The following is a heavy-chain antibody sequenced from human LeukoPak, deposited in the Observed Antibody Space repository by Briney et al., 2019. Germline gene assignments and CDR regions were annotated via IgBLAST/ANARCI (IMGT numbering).Heavy chain of an antibody. D-gene: IGHD1-26*01. J-gene: IGHJ4*02. CDR1: GFSFSTYN. V-gene: IGHV3-21*01. Sequence: GGSLRLSCEASGFSFSTYNMNWVRQAPGKRLEWISSITSSSTYVFYADSVRGRFTISRDNAKNSLYLQMNSLRAEDTAVYYCAKDWRRGSYYGYWGQGTLVTVSS. CDR2: ITSSSTYV. CDR3: AKDWRRGSYYGY.